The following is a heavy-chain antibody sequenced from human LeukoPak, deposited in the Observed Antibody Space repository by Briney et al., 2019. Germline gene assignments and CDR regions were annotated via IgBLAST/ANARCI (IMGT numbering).Heavy chain of an antibody. CDR3: AADLAAAGTFDY. J-gene: IGHJ4*02. V-gene: IGHV1-58*02. Sequence: ASVKVSCKASGFTFTSSAMQWVRQARGQRLEWIGWIVVGSGNTNYAQKFQERVTITRDMSTSTAYMELSSLRSEDTAVYYCAADLAAAGTFDYWGQGTLVTVSS. CDR2: IVVGSGNT. CDR1: GFTFTSSA. D-gene: IGHD6-13*01.